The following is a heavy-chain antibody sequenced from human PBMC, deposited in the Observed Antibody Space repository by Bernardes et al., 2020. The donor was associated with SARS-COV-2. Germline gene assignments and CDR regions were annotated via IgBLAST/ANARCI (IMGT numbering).Heavy chain of an antibody. CDR3: VHRPYLSAYFFDY. Sequence: SGPTLVKPTQTLTLTCDFSGFSLNARGVGVGWVRQPPGKALEWLALIHWDDDKRYNPFLKTRLRLTKDTSKNQVLLTLTNVDPVDTATYYCVHRPYLSAYFFDYWGQGSLVTVSS. CDR1: GFSLNARGVG. V-gene: IGHV2-5*02. CDR2: IHWDDDK. J-gene: IGHJ4*02.